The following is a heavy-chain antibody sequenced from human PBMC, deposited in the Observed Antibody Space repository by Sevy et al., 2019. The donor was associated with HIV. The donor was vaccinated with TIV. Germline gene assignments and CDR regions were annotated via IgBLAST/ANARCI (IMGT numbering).Heavy chain of an antibody. CDR3: ARDLSITMVRGAFDI. CDR1: GFTFSSYA. CDR2: ISYDGSNK. J-gene: IGHJ3*02. D-gene: IGHD3-10*01. Sequence: GGSLRLSCAASGFTFSSYAMHWVRQAPGKGLEWVAVISYDGSNKYYADSVKGRFTISRDNSKNTLYLQMNSLRAEDTAVYYSARDLSITMVRGAFDIWGQGTMVTVSS. V-gene: IGHV3-30-3*01.